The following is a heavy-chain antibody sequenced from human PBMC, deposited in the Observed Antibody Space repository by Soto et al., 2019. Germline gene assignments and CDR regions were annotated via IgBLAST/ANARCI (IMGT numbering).Heavy chain of an antibody. Sequence: PGGSPRLSCAGHGFTLRHNTMSWVRQTPGKGLEWVSGISGSGDTTYNADSVKGRFTLSRDNSKSTLFLQMNNLRVDDTAVYYFAIDLSHGGLDYWGPGVLGTV. CDR3: AIDLSHGGLDY. D-gene: IGHD3-10*01. CDR1: GFTLRHNT. CDR2: ISGSGDTT. V-gene: IGHV3-23*01. J-gene: IGHJ4*02.